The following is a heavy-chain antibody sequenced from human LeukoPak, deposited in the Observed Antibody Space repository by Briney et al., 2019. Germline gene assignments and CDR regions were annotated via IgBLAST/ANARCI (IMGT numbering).Heavy chain of an antibody. CDR1: GFTFNHYS. V-gene: IGHV3-23*01. Sequence: GVSLRLSCAACGFTFNHYSMSWVRQAPGKGLEWVSGINHLGHTFYADSVKGRFTISRDNSQNTLFLQMNSLRADDTAEYFCARDHGSQDSGAWYVFAYCGRRALVTVSS. CDR2: INHLGHT. CDR3: ARDHGSQDSGAWYVFAY. J-gene: IGHJ4*02. D-gene: IGHD6-19*01.